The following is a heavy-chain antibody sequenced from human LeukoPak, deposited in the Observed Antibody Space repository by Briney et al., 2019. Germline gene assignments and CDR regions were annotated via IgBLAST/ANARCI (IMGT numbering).Heavy chain of an antibody. Sequence: GRSLRLSCAASGFTFTSYWMSWGRQTPGKRLEWVANINQDGSEKYYVDSVKGRFTISRDNAKNSLYLQMNSLRAEDTAVYYCARNGYCSSTSCAPLLDVWGQGTTVTVSS. CDR2: INQDGSEK. V-gene: IGHV3-7*01. J-gene: IGHJ6*02. CDR3: ARNGYCSSTSCAPLLDV. D-gene: IGHD2-2*01. CDR1: GFTFTSYW.